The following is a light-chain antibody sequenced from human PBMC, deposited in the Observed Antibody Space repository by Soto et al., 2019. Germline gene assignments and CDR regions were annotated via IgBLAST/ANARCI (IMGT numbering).Light chain of an antibody. V-gene: IGKV3-20*01. J-gene: IGKJ5*01. CDR2: GAS. Sequence: ETVLTQSPGTLSLSPGERGTLSCRASQSLSSNYLAWYQQKPGQAPRLLIYGASSRATGIPDRFSGSGSGTDFTLTISRLEPEDFAVYYCRQYGSSITFGQGTRLEIK. CDR1: QSLSSNY. CDR3: RQYGSSIT.